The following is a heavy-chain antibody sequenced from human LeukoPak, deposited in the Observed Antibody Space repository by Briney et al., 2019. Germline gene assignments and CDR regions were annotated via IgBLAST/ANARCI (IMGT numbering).Heavy chain of an antibody. CDR1: GYTFTGYY. CDR3: ARGSITIFGVVKY. J-gene: IGHJ4*02. D-gene: IGHD3-3*01. Sequence: ASVKVSCKASGYTFTGYYMHWVRQAPGQGLEWMGWINPNSGGTNYAQKFQGRVTMTRDTSISTAYMELSRLKSDDTAVYYCARGSITIFGVVKYWGQGTLVTVSS. V-gene: IGHV1-2*02. CDR2: INPNSGGT.